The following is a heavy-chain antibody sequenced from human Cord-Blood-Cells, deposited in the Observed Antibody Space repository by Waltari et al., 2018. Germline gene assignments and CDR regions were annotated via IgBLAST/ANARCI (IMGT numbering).Heavy chain of an antibody. CDR1: GFTFRGTG. J-gene: IGHJ4*02. D-gene: IGHD6-6*01. V-gene: IGHV3-30*02. CDR2: IRYSGSNK. CDR3: RSSSASFDY. Sequence: QVQLVESGGDVVPPGESLRLSCVASGFTFRGTGMHWVRQAPGKGLELVAFIRYSGSNKYYADSVKVRFTISRDNSKNTLYLQMNSLRAEDTAVYYCRSSSASFDYWGQGTLVTVSS.